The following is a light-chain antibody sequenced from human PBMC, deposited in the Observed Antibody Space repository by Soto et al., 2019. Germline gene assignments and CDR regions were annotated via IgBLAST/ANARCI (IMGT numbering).Light chain of an antibody. Sequence: DIQMTQSPSTLSASVGDRVTITFRASHSISNLLAWYQQKPGKAPKFLIYDASTLESGVPSRFSGSGSGTEFTLTISSLQPDDFATYYCQQYTNYYTFGQGTRLEIK. CDR2: DAS. CDR3: QQYTNYYT. V-gene: IGKV1-5*01. CDR1: HSISNL. J-gene: IGKJ5*01.